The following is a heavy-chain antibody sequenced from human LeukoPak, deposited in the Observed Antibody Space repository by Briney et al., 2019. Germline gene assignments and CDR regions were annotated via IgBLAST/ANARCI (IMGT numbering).Heavy chain of an antibody. CDR2: IYSGGST. J-gene: IGHJ6*02. Sequence: GGSLRLSRAASGFTVSSNYMSWVRQAPGKGLEWVSVIYSGGSTYYADSVKGRFTISRDNSKNTLYLQMNSLRAEDTAVYYCARLRSGSYRYYGMDVWGQGTTVTVSS. V-gene: IGHV3-53*01. CDR3: ARLRSGSYRYYGMDV. CDR1: GFTVSSNY. D-gene: IGHD1-26*01.